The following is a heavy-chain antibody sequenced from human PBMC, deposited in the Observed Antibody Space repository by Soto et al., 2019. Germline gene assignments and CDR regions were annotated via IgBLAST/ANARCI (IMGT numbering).Heavy chain of an antibody. D-gene: IGHD1-26*01. CDR2: ISGSGFKK. J-gene: IGHJ5*02. Sequence: PGGSMRLSCAASGFIFEHFGMSWLRPGPGKGPEWISSISGSGFKKYYADSVKGRFTISRDNSKSTVYLELNNLSAEDTAVYHCAKNQGVELVPLATVDWFDPWGQGSVVTVSS. CDR1: GFIFEHFG. CDR3: AKNQGVELVPLATVDWFDP. V-gene: IGHV3-23*01.